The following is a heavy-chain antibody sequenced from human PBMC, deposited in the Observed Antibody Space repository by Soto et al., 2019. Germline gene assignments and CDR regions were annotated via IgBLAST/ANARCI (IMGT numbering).Heavy chain of an antibody. Sequence: SETLSLTCTVSGGSISGYYWSWIRQPPGKGLEWIGYMYNTGSTVYNPSFKSRVTISVDTSKNQFSLKLNSVTAADTAVYYCARDRGYYDFWSGYYTRYYYYYGMDVWGQGTTVTVSS. J-gene: IGHJ6*02. CDR2: MYNTGST. CDR3: ARDRGYYDFWSGYYTRYYYYYGMDV. D-gene: IGHD3-3*01. V-gene: IGHV4-59*01. CDR1: GGSISGYY.